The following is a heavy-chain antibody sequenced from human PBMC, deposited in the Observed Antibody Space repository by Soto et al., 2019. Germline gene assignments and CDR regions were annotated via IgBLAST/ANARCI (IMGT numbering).Heavy chain of an antibody. J-gene: IGHJ6*02. V-gene: IGHV3-43*01. CDR3: ATLAVAGTSGMDV. D-gene: IGHD6-19*01. CDR1: GFTFDDYT. Sequence: GGSLRLSCAASGFTFDDYTMHWVRQAPGKGLEWVSLISWDGGSTYYADSVKGRFTISRDNSKNSLYLQMNSLRTEDTALYYCATLAVAGTSGMDVWGQGTTVTVSS. CDR2: ISWDGGST.